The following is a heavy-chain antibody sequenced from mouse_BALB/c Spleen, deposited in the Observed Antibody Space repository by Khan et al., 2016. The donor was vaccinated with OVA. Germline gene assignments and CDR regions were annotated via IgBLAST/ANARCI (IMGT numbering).Heavy chain of an antibody. CDR2: INSNGGTS. Sequence: EVELVEAGGGLVQPGGSLKLSCAASGFTFRGYGMSWVRQTPDKRLELVATINSNGGTSYYPDSVKGRFTISRDNAKNTLHLHMSGLKCEGTAIYYCSSRDYRSDEGYASHDAWGAGATLTVCS. J-gene: IGHJ1*01. V-gene: IGHV5-6-3*01. CDR3: SSRDYRSDEGYASHDA. CDR1: GFTFRGYG. D-gene: IGHD3-1*01.